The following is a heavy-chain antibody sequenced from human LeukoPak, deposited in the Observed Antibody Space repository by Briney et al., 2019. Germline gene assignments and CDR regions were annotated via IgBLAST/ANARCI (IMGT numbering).Heavy chain of an antibody. J-gene: IGHJ5*02. CDR1: GGSISSYY. Sequence: SETLSLTCTVSGGSISSYYWSWIRQPPGKGLEWIGYIYYSGSTNHNPSLKSRVTISVGTSKNQFSLKLSSVTAADTALYYCARDQGTWWFDPWGQGTLVTVSS. CDR2: IYYSGST. CDR3: ARDQGTWWFDP. D-gene: IGHD3-10*01. V-gene: IGHV4-59*01.